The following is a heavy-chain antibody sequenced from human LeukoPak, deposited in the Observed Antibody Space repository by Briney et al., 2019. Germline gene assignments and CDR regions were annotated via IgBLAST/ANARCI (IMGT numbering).Heavy chain of an antibody. CDR3: ARDFIPREDYGDYEGAFDI. V-gene: IGHV4-31*03. D-gene: IGHD4-17*01. CDR2: IYYSGST. Sequence: PSETLSLTCTVSGGSISSGGYYWSWIRQHPGKGLEWIGYIYYSGSTYYNPSLKNRVTISVDTSKNQFSLKLSSVTAADTAVYYCARDFIPREDYGDYEGAFDIWGQGTMVTVSS. CDR1: GGSISSGGYY. J-gene: IGHJ3*02.